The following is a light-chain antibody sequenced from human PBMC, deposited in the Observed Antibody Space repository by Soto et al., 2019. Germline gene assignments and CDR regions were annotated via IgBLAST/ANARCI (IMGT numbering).Light chain of an antibody. V-gene: IGKV3-11*01. J-gene: IGKJ5*01. Sequence: EIVMTQSPATLSVSPGERATLSCRASQSVSSNLAWYQQKPGQAPRLLIYDASNRATGIPARFSGTGSGTDFTLTINNLEPEDFAVYYCQVRTNWSIAFGRGTRLE. CDR1: QSVSSN. CDR2: DAS. CDR3: QVRTNWSIA.